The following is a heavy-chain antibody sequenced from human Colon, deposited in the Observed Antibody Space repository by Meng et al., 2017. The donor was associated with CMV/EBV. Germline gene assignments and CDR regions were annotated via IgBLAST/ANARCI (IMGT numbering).Heavy chain of an antibody. CDR1: DVSSSGYS. CDR2: IDKSGTT. Sequence: QVQRQESGPGLVKPSETLSLTCIVLDVSSSGYSWSWIRQPAGKGLEWIGRIDKSGTTHYNPSLKSRVTLSLDTSKDQFSLKLTSVTAADTAVYYCAREKSSCTSSTCYGVDSWGQGTLVTVSS. CDR3: AREKSSCTSSTCYGVDS. D-gene: IGHD2-2*01. J-gene: IGHJ4*02. V-gene: IGHV4-4*07.